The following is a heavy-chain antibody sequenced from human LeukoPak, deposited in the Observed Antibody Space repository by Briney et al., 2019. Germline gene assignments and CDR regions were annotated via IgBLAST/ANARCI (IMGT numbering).Heavy chain of an antibody. CDR2: IKADGSGA. Sequence: GGSLRLSCAASGFTFSSPWMSWVRQAPGKGLEWVATIKADGSGAYYEDSVKGRFTISRDNAKNSLYLQMNSLRAEDTAVYFCARYTRPIDYWGQGTLVTVSS. D-gene: IGHD6-13*01. J-gene: IGHJ4*02. CDR1: GFTFSSPW. V-gene: IGHV3-7*05. CDR3: ARYTRPIDY.